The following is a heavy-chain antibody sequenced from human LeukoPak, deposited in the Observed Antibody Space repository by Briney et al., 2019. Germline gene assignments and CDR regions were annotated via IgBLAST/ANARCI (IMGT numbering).Heavy chain of an antibody. CDR3: ARVGPLFGYSYGYLGAYNWFDP. D-gene: IGHD5-18*01. CDR2: INHSGST. V-gene: IGHV4-34*01. Sequence: NSSETLSLTCAVYGGSFSGYYWSWIRQPPGKALEWIGEINHSGSTNYNPSHKSRVTISVDTSTTQFYLKLSSVPAADTAVYYCARVGPLFGYSYGYLGAYNWFDPWGQGTLVTVSS. CDR1: GGSFSGYY. J-gene: IGHJ5*02.